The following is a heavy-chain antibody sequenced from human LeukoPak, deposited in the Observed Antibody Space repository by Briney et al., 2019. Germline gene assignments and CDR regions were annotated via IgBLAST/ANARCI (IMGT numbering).Heavy chain of an antibody. CDR3: ARQGYGGHSRGAADY. Sequence: ASVKVSCKASGYTFTNFGISWVRQAPGQGLEWMGWITPYNGNTNYAQKLQDRVSMTTDTSTSTAYMELRSLRSDDTAVYYCARQGYGGHSRGAADYWGQGTLVTVSS. V-gene: IGHV1-18*01. J-gene: IGHJ4*02. CDR1: GYTFTNFG. D-gene: IGHD4-23*01. CDR2: ITPYNGNT.